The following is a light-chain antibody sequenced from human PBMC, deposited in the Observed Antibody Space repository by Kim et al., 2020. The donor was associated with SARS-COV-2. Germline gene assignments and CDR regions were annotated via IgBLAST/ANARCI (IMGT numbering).Light chain of an antibody. CDR3: QQSYRTPYT. CDR1: QTISNY. CDR2: AAS. J-gene: IGKJ2*01. V-gene: IGKV1-39*01. Sequence: ASVGDTVIITCRASQTISNYLNWYQQKLGKAPKLLIYAASSLQSGVPSRFSGSGSGTEFTLTISSLQREDFATYYCQQSYRTPYTSGQGTKLEI.